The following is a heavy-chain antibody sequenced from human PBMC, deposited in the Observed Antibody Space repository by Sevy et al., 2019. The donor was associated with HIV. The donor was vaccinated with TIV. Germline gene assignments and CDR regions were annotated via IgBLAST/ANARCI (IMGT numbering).Heavy chain of an antibody. CDR1: GYTLTQFS. V-gene: IGHV1-24*01. D-gene: IGHD3-22*01. CDR3: AVTKDYYDSSGYPFDY. J-gene: IGHJ4*02. CDR2: FDPEDDET. Sequence: ASVKVSCKVSGYTLTQFSMHWVRQAPGKRLEWMATFDPEDDETIYAQRLQGRVTMTEDTSTDTGYMELSSLRSDDTAVYYCAVTKDYYDSSGYPFDYWGQGSLVTVSS.